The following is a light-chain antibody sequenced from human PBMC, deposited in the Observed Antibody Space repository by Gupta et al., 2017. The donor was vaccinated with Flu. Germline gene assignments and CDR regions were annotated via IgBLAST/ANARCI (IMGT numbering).Light chain of an antibody. V-gene: IGKV4-1*01. CDR2: WAS. Sequence: DIVMTQSPDSLAVSLGERATINCKSSQSVLYSSNNKNYLAWYQQKPGQPPKLLIYWASIRESGVPDRFSGSGSGTDFTLTISSLQAEDVAVYYCQQDDSTPRTFGQGTKVEIK. CDR3: QQDDSTPRT. CDR1: QSVLYSSNNKNY. J-gene: IGKJ1*01.